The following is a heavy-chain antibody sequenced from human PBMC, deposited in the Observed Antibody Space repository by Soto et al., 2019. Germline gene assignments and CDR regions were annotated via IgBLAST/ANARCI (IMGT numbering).Heavy chain of an antibody. Sequence: PSETLSLTCTVSGGSVSSVSYYWSWIRQPPGKGLEWIGYIYYSGSTNYNPSLKSRVTISVDTSKNQFSLKLSSVTAADTAVYYRAREGYGGNSEGIDYWGQGTLVTAPQ. J-gene: IGHJ4*02. V-gene: IGHV4-61*01. D-gene: IGHD4-17*01. CDR1: GGSVSSVSYY. CDR3: AREGYGGNSEGIDY. CDR2: IYYSGST.